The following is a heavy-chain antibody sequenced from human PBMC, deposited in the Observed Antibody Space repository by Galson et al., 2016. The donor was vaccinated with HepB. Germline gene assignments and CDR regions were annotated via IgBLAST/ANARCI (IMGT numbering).Heavy chain of an antibody. J-gene: IGHJ4*02. Sequence: SVKVSCKASGGTFSSYAISWVRQAPGQGLEWMGGIIPIFSTANYAQKFQGRVTITANESTSTAYMELSSLRSEDTAVYYCAREGLMGGSFDYWGQGTLVTVSS. D-gene: IGHD1-26*01. CDR3: AREGLMGGSFDY. CDR1: GGTFSSYA. CDR2: IIPIFSTA. V-gene: IGHV1-69*13.